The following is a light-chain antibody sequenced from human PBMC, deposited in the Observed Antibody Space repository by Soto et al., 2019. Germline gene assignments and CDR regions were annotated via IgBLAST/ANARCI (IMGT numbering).Light chain of an antibody. Sequence: QSALTQPASVSGSPGQSITISCSGTTSDIGSYNHVSWYQHLPGKAPTVIIYDVTKRPSGVSSRFSGSKSGTTASLTISGLQAEDEANYYCGSDAGSSTFVVFGGGTQLTVL. V-gene: IGLV2-23*02. CDR1: TSDIGSYNH. CDR3: GSDAGSSTFVV. CDR2: DVT. J-gene: IGLJ2*01.